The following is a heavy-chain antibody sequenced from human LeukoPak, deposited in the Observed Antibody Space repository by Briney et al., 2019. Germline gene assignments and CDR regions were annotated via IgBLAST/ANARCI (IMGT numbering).Heavy chain of an antibody. CDR2: IRTKPSGYTT. CDR1: GFDLSGFY. J-gene: IGHJ4*02. V-gene: IGHV3-73*01. D-gene: IGHD2-15*01. Sequence: PGGSLKLSCAASGFDLSGFYVHWVRQTSGRGLEWVGLIRTKPSGYTTVYAASVKGRFTVSRDDSKNTAYLQMNSLRDEDTAVYYCARDGDIDGGLDYFDYWGQGALVTVSS. CDR3: ARDGDIDGGLDYFDY.